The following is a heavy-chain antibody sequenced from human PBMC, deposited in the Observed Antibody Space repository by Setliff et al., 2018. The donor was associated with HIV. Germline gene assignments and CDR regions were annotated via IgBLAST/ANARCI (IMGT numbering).Heavy chain of an antibody. CDR2: IYYTGST. CDR1: GGSTTSGGYY. D-gene: IGHD1-26*01. CDR3: ARIVRWELVATSTFFYYYMDV. Sequence: PSETLSLTCTVSGGSTTSGGYYWSWIRQPPGKGLEYIGNIYYTGSTHHNPSLESRVATSVDTSKNQFSLKLSSVTAADTAVYYCARIVRWELVATSTFFYYYMDVWGKGTAVTVSS. V-gene: IGHV4-39*01. J-gene: IGHJ6*03.